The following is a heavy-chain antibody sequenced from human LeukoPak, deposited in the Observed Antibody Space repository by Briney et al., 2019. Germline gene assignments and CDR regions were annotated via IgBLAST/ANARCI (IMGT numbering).Heavy chain of an antibody. Sequence: TPSETLSLTCSVSGASVSDGNYYWSWIRQPPGKGLEWIGYIYYSGSTNYNPSLKSRVTISVDTSKNQFSLKLSSVTAADTAVYYCARAGERDFWSGGFDYWGQGTLVTVSS. J-gene: IGHJ4*02. D-gene: IGHD3-3*01. CDR2: IYYSGST. CDR3: ARAGERDFWSGGFDY. CDR1: GASVSDGNYY. V-gene: IGHV4-61*01.